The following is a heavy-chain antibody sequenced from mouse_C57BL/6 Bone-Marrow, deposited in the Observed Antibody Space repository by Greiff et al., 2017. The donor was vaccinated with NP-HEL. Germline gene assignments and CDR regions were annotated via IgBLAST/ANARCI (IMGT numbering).Heavy chain of an antibody. V-gene: IGHV1-54*01. D-gene: IGHD1-1*01. J-gene: IGHJ1*03. CDR1: GYAFTNYL. CDR2: INPGSGGS. CDR3: ARLGTTVVAHWYFDV. Sequence: QVQLKESGAELVRPGTSVKVSCKASGYAFTNYLIEWVKQRPGQGLEWIGVINPGSGGSNYNEKFTGKATLTADKSSSTAYMQLSILTSEDSAVYFCARLGTTVVAHWYFDVWGTGTTVTVSS.